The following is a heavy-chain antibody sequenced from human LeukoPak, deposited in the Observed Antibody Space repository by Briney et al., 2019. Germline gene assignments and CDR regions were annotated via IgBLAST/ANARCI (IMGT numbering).Heavy chain of an antibody. CDR3: VRGAANWFDP. J-gene: IGHJ5*02. Sequence: SEMLSLTCTVSGGSISSYYWSWIRQPPGKGLEWMGYIYYSGSTNYNPSLKSLVTISVDTSKNQFSPKLSSVTAADTAVYYCVRGAANWFDPGGRDNVDTVSS. CDR1: GGSISSYY. V-gene: IGHV4-59*08. D-gene: IGHD3-10*01. CDR2: IYYSGST.